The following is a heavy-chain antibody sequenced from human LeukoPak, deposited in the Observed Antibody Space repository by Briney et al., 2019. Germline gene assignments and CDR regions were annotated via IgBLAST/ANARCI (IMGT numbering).Heavy chain of an antibody. CDR2: ISWNSGSI. V-gene: IGHV3-9*01. Sequence: GGTLRLSCAASGFTFDDYAMHWVRQAPGKGLEWVSGISWNSGSIGYADSVKGRFTISRDNAKNSLYLQMNSLRAEDTAVYYCARDTYSGYFDYWGQGTLVTVSS. CDR3: ARDTYSGYFDY. J-gene: IGHJ4*02. D-gene: IGHD3-10*01. CDR1: GFTFDDYA.